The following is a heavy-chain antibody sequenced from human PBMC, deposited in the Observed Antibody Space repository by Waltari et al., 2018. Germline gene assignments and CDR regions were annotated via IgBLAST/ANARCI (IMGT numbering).Heavy chain of an antibody. CDR2: ISYDGTKK. CDR3: AKEKFRMKTTPHACHA. J-gene: IGHJ5*02. CDR1: NFTFSRFG. Sequence: QVQLVESGGGVVQPGGSLRLSCAASNFTFSRFGLHWVRQAPGKGPEWVASISYDGTKKFYGDFVKGRFTISRDNSENALYLQLTKLTSDDSSLYFCAKEKFRMKTTPHACHAWGRGTLVTVSS. V-gene: IGHV3-30*02.